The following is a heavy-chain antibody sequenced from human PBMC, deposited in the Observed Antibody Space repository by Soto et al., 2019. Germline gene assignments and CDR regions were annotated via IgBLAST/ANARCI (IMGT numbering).Heavy chain of an antibody. Sequence: PGGSLRLSCAASGFIFSSYSMNWVRQAPGKGLEWVSSISSSSSYIYYADSVKGRFTISRDNAKNSLYLQMNSLRAEDTAVYYCARDAGYYYDSSGYTGFHGDPGFFGYWGQGTLVPVSS. CDR2: ISSSSSYI. CDR1: GFIFSSYS. CDR3: ARDAGYYYDSSGYTGFHGDPGFFGY. D-gene: IGHD3-22*01. V-gene: IGHV3-21*01. J-gene: IGHJ4*02.